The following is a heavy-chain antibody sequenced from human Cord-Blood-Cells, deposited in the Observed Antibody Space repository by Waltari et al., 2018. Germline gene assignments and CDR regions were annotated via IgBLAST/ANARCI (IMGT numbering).Heavy chain of an antibody. CDR3: AKDISEQQLPLFDY. Sequence: EVQLLESGGGLVHPGGSLRLSCAASGFTFSSYAMSWVLQAPGKGLEWVSAISGSGGSTYYADSVKGRFTISRDNSKNTLYLQMNSLRAEDTAVYYCAKDISEQQLPLFDYWGQGTLVTVSS. CDR1: GFTFSSYA. J-gene: IGHJ4*02. CDR2: ISGSGGST. V-gene: IGHV3-23*01. D-gene: IGHD6-13*01.